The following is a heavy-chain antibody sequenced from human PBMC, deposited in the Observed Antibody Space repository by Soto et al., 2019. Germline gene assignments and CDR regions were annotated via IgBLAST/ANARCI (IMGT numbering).Heavy chain of an antibody. CDR3: ARIGWGGDS. Sequence: QVQLQESGPGRVKPSETLSLTCSVSGGSVRTGSYHWSWIRQPPGKGLEWIGFIPNNGSPDYNPSLHSRVVVSIDRSKNQFSLKVNSVTAADTAVYFWARIGWGGDSWGQGTLVTVSS. CDR1: GGSVRTGSYH. D-gene: IGHD7-27*01. J-gene: IGHJ4*02. CDR2: IPNNGSP. V-gene: IGHV4-61*01.